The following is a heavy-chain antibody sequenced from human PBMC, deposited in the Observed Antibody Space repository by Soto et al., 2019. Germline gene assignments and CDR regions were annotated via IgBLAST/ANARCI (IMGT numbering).Heavy chain of an antibody. CDR3: ASNSRYCSSTSCYAD. J-gene: IGHJ4*02. CDR1: GFTFSSYA. V-gene: IGHV3-23*01. D-gene: IGHD2-2*01. Sequence: EVQLLESGAGLVQPGGSLRLSCAASGFTFSSYAMSWVRQAPGKGLEWVSGISTSGDSTYYADSVKGRFTISRDNSKDTLYLQMNSLSAGDTAVYSCASNSRYCSSTSCYADWGQGTLVSVSS. CDR2: ISTSGDST.